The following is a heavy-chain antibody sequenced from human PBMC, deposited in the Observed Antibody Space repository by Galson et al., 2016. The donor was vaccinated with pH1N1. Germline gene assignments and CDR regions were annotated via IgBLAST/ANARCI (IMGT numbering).Heavy chain of an antibody. V-gene: IGHV3-43D*03. Sequence: SLRLSCAASGFTFDEYAMHWVRQAPGKGLEWVSLISWDGGSIFYADSVKGRFNISRDNSKNSLFLEMNRLRAEDSALYCCSKDNLIFGGAGGMDVWGQGTTVTVSS. D-gene: IGHD3-10*01. J-gene: IGHJ6*02. CDR2: ISWDGGSI. CDR3: SKDNLIFGGAGGMDV. CDR1: GFTFDEYA.